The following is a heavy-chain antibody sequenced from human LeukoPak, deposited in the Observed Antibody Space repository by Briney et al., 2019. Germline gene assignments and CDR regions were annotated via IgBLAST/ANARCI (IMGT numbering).Heavy chain of an antibody. D-gene: IGHD5-18*01. J-gene: IGHJ3*02. Sequence: PGGSLRLSCAASGFTFSSYAMHWVRQAPGKGLEWVAVISYDGSNKYYADSVKGRFTISRDNSKNTLYLQMNSLRAEDTAVYYCAKDIRGYSYGYRDAFDIWGQGTMVTVSS. CDR3: AKDIRGYSYGYRDAFDI. CDR1: GFTFSSYA. CDR2: ISYDGSNK. V-gene: IGHV3-30-3*01.